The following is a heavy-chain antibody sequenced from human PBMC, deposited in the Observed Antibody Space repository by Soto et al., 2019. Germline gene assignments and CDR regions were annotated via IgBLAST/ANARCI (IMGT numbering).Heavy chain of an antibody. D-gene: IGHD6-6*01. CDR1: GGTFSSYA. CDR3: ARGLSSSLPWIDY. J-gene: IGHJ4*02. Sequence: QVQLVQSGAEVKKPGSSVKVSCKASGGTFSSYAISWVRQAPGQGIEGMGGIIPIFGTANYAQQFQGRVTITADESTSTAYMERSSLRSEDTAVYYWARGLSSSLPWIDYWGQGTLVIVSS. V-gene: IGHV1-69*01. CDR2: IIPIFGTA.